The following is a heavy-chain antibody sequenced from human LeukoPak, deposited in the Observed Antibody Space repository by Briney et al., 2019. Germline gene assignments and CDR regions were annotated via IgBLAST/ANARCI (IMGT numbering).Heavy chain of an antibody. J-gene: IGHJ6*02. CDR2: IYYNGNT. Sequence: PSETLSLACSVSDGSINSYYWNWIRRPPGKGLEWIGYIYYNGNTNYSPSLKSRVTMSVDTSKNLFSLKVSSVTAADTAVYYCARGRSNYYGMDVWGQGTTVTVSS. D-gene: IGHD1-26*01. CDR1: DGSINSYY. V-gene: IGHV4-59*01. CDR3: ARGRSNYYGMDV.